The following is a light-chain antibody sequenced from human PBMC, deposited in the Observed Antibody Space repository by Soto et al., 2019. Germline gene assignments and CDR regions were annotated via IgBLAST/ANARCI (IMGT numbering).Light chain of an antibody. J-gene: IGKJ2*01. CDR2: DAS. CDR3: QQYNSYSYT. CDR1: QSISSW. Sequence: DSQMTQSPSTLSASVGDRVTITCRASQSISSWLAWYQQKPGKAPKLLIYDASSLESGVPSRFSGSGSGTEFTITISSLQPDDFATYYCQQYNSYSYTFGQGTKLEIK. V-gene: IGKV1-5*01.